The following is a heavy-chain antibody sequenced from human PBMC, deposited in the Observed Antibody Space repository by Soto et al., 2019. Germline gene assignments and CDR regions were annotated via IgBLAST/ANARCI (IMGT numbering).Heavy chain of an antibody. CDR1: GGTFSSYA. Sequence: SVKVSCKASGGTFSSYAISWVRQAPGQGLEWMGGIIPIFGTANYAQKFQGRVTITADESTSTAYMELSSLRSEDTAVYYCARAGYEIKYYYYYYGMDVWGQGTTVTVSS. D-gene: IGHD1-1*01. CDR3: ARAGYEIKYYYYYYGMDV. CDR2: IIPIFGTA. J-gene: IGHJ6*02. V-gene: IGHV1-69*13.